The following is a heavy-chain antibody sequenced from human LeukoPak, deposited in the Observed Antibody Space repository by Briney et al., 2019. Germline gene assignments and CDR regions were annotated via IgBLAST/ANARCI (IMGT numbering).Heavy chain of an antibody. Sequence: PGGSLRLSCAASGLSFSNYAMYWVRQAPGKGLEWVSAIGGTGGDIFYRDSVKDRFTISRDNSKNTLYLHMNSLRAEDTAIYFCVRDNYSYRLDVWGQGTLVTVSS. D-gene: IGHD2-21*01. J-gene: IGHJ4*02. CDR1: GLSFSNYA. CDR2: IGGTGGDI. V-gene: IGHV3-23*01. CDR3: VRDNYSYRLDV.